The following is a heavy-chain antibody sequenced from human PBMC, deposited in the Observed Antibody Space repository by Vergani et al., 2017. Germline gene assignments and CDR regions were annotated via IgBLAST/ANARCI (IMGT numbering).Heavy chain of an antibody. V-gene: IGHV3-30*02. D-gene: IGHD2-21*02. J-gene: IGHJ4*02. CDR3: AKYLRDSTDGLPDS. CDR2: IGKDGINT. CDR1: GFTFSNFG. Sequence: QVQLVESAGGVVQPGGSLRLSCAASGFTFSNFGMHWIRQAPGKGLEWLAYIGKDGINTRYRDAVKGRFTVTRDNSKHILYLQMDSLRSEDTTLYYCAKYLRDSTDGLPDSWGTGTLVIVSS.